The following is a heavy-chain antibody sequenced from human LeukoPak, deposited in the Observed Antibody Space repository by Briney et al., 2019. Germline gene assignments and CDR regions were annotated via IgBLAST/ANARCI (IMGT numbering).Heavy chain of an antibody. CDR1: GFTFSSNY. Sequence: PGGSLRLSCAASGFTFSSNYMSWVRQAPGKGLEWVSVIYSGGNTYYVDSVQGRLTISRDNSKNTLYLQMSSLRAEDTAVYYCAREGYSSGWFRNWGQGTLVTVSS. CDR3: AREGYSSGWFRN. V-gene: IGHV3-53*01. J-gene: IGHJ4*02. D-gene: IGHD6-19*01. CDR2: IYSGGNT.